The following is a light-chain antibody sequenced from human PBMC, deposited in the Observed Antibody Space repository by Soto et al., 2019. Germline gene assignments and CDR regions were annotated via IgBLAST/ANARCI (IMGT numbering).Light chain of an antibody. CDR1: QSISTW. J-gene: IGKJ1*01. CDR2: DTS. Sequence: DIQMTQSPSTLSASLGDRVTITCRASQSISTWLACYQQNPGKAPKLLIYDTSSLESGVPSRFSGSGSGTEFTLTISSLQPDDFATYYCQQYNTYWTFGQGTKVDI. CDR3: QQYNTYWT. V-gene: IGKV1-5*01.